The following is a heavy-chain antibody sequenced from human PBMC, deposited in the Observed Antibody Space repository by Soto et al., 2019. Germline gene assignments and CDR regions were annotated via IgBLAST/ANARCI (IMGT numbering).Heavy chain of an antibody. CDR1: GSLFSGYG. V-gene: IGHV3-33*06. J-gene: IGHJ4*02. CDR2: IWYDGSYK. D-gene: IGHD1-1*01. Sequence: QEHLVESGGGVVQPGRSLRLSCAASGSLFSGYGMHWVRQAPGKGLEWVAVIWYDGSYKYYADSVKGRFTISRDNSKNMLYLQLDRLRAEDTGVYYCAKDGIDETANRGFCAYWRQGTLLTVCS. CDR3: AKDGIDETANRGFCAY.